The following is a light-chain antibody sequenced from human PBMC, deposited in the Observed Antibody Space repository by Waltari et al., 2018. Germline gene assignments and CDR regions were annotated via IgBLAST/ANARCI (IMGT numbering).Light chain of an antibody. Sequence: QSVLTQPPSVSAAPGKRVTISCSGDTSTIEKNYVSWYQQLPGTAPKLLIYDTTKRPSGIPDRFSGSKSGTSATLVITGLQPGDEADYYCGTWDGSLSGVFGTGTKVTVL. J-gene: IGLJ1*01. CDR2: DTT. CDR3: GTWDGSLSGV. V-gene: IGLV1-51*01. CDR1: TSTIEKNY.